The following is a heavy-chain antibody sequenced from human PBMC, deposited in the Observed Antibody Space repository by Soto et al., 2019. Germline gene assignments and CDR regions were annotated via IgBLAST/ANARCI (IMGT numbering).Heavy chain of an antibody. Sequence: LSCAAYGESVRFQWVTCYQKNQGKEQEWVSSISSSSSSIYYADAVKGRFTISRDNAKNTLYLQMNSLRAEDLAVYYCAVYDYDFCYGMDVWGQGTTVTVSS. CDR1: GESVRFQW. D-gene: IGHD4-17*01. V-gene: IGHV3-21*01. CDR2: ISSSSSSI. J-gene: IGHJ6*02. CDR3: AVYDYDFCYGMDV.